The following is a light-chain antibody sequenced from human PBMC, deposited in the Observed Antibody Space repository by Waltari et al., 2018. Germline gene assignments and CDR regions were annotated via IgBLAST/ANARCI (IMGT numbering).Light chain of an antibody. CDR3: SSYTSSSTPV. J-gene: IGLJ1*01. CDR1: SSDVGGYNY. Sequence: QSALTQPASVSGSPGQSITISCTGTSSDVGGYNYVPWYQQHPGKAPKLKIYDVSNRPSGVSNRFSGSKSGNTASLTISGLQAEDEADYYCSSYTSSSTPVFGTGTKVTVL. V-gene: IGLV2-14*03. CDR2: DVS.